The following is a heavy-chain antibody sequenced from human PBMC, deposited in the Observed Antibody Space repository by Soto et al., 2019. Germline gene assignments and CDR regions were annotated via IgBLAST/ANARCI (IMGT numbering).Heavy chain of an antibody. CDR2: IYYSVTT. V-gene: IGHV4-28*01. CDR3: ARREIQGPIDY. D-gene: IGHD1-26*01. CDR1: GYSISSSNW. Sequence: QVQMQESGPGLVKPSDTLSLTCAVSGYSISSSNWWGWIRQPPGKGLEWIGYIYYSVTTYYNPSLKRRVAMSVDTSKNQVSLKLTSVTAVDTAVYYCARREIQGPIDYWGQGTLVTVSS. J-gene: IGHJ4*02.